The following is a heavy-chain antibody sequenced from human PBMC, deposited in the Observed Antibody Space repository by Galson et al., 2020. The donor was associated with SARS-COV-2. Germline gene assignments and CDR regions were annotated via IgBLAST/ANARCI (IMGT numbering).Heavy chain of an antibody. CDR2: TYHTGST. Sequence: SQTLSLTCDVSGGSIDSSNWWSWVRQTPGKGLEWIGETYHTGSTNYNPSLKSRVTISVDKSKNQFSLKLRSVTVADTAVYYCARATAYYYSMDVWGRGTTVTVS. CDR1: GGSIDSSNW. J-gene: IGHJ6*03. D-gene: IGHD5-12*01. V-gene: IGHV4-4*02. CDR3: ARATAYYYSMDV.